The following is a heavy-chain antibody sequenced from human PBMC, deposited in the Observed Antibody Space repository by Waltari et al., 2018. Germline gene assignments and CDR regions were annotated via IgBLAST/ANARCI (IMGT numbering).Heavy chain of an antibody. V-gene: IGHV1-69*13. CDR3: ARVAAVAANYWYFDL. CDR2: IIRNFGTA. Sequence: QVQLVQSGAEVKKPGSSVKVSCKASGGTFSSYAISWVRQAPGQGLEWMGGIIRNFGTANYAQKFQGRVTITADETTSTAYRGLSSLGSEDTAWYYCARVAAVAANYWYFDLWGRGTLVTVSS. J-gene: IGHJ2*01. CDR1: GGTFSSYA. D-gene: IGHD6-19*01.